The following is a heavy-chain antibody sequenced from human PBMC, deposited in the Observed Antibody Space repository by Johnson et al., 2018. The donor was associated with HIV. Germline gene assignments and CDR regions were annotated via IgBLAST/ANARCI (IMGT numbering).Heavy chain of an antibody. CDR1: GFSFSSYG. Sequence: QVQLVESGGGVVQPGGSLRLSCAASGFSFSSYGMHWVRQAPGKGLEWVAVISYDGRNTHYADSVKGRFTISRDNSKNALFLQMNSLRAEDTAIYYCSKSQVIAVAGTDDAFDFWGQGTMVTVSS. V-gene: IGHV3-30*18. J-gene: IGHJ3*01. CDR3: SKSQVIAVAGTDDAFDF. D-gene: IGHD6-19*01. CDR2: ISYDGRNT.